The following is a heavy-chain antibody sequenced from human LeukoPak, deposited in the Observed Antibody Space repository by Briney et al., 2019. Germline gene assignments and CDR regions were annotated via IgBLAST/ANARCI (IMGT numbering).Heavy chain of an antibody. D-gene: IGHD4-17*01. V-gene: IGHV4-34*01. CDR1: GGSFSGYY. Sequence: SETLSLTCAVYGGSFSGYYWSWIRQPPGKGLEWIGEINHSGSTNYNPSLKSRVTISVDTSKNQFSLKLSSVTAADTAVYYCARGIDYGWFDPWGQGTLVTVSS. CDR3: ARGIDYGWFDP. CDR2: INHSGST. J-gene: IGHJ5*02.